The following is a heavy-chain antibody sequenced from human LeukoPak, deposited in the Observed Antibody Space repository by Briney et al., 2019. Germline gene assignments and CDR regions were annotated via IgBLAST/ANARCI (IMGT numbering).Heavy chain of an antibody. CDR3: ARDDFNDVGYFDY. Sequence: GGSLRLSCAASGFTFSSYSMNWVRQAPGKGLEWVSYIRSSGTYIYHADSVKGRFTISRDNAKNSLYLQTNSLRAEDTAVYYCARDDFNDVGYFDYWGQGTQVTVSS. CDR1: GFTFSSYS. CDR2: IRSSGTYI. V-gene: IGHV3-21*01. J-gene: IGHJ4*02. D-gene: IGHD1-1*01.